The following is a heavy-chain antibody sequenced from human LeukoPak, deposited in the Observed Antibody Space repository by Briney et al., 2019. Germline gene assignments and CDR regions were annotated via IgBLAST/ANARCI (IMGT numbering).Heavy chain of an antibody. V-gene: IGHV4-61*02. D-gene: IGHD1-1*01. Sequence: PSQTLSLTCTVSGGSISSGSYYWSWIRQPAGKGLEWIGRIYTSGSTNYNPSLKSRVTISLDTSKKQFSLKLSSVTAADTAVYYCAGELEYYYMDVWGKGTTVTVSS. CDR1: GGSISSGSYY. J-gene: IGHJ6*03. CDR2: IYTSGST. CDR3: AGELEYYYMDV.